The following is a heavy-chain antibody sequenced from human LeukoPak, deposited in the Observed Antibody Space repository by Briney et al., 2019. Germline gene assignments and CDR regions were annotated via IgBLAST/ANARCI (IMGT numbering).Heavy chain of an antibody. CDR1: GGSINSRGYY. CDR2: IYYSGST. D-gene: IGHD2-2*01. V-gene: IGHV4-39*01. Sequence: KPSETLSLTCTVSGGSINSRGYYWGWIRQTLGKGLEWVGSIYYSGSTFYNPSLKSRLIISVDTSKNQFSLKLSSVTAADTAVYYCASRFCSTTTCLFDYWGQGTLVTVSS. J-gene: IGHJ4*02. CDR3: ASRFCSTTTCLFDY.